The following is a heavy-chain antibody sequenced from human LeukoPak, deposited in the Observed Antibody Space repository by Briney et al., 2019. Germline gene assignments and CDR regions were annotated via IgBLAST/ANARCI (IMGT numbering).Heavy chain of an antibody. D-gene: IGHD6-13*01. V-gene: IGHV1-8*01. CDR2: MNPNSGNT. Sequence: ASVKVSCKASGYTFTSYDINWVRRATGQGLEWMGWMNPNSGNTGYAQKFQGRVTMTRNTSISTAYMELSSLRSEDTAVYYCARVLYSSSWYGDYNWFDPWGQGTLVTVSS. CDR3: ARVLYSSSWYGDYNWFDP. CDR1: GYTFTSYD. J-gene: IGHJ5*02.